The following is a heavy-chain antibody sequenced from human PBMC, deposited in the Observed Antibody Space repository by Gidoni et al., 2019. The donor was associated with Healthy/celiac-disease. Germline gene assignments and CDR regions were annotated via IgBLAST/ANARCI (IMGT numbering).Heavy chain of an antibody. CDR1: GFTFRSYA. Sequence: QLQLAESGGGVVQPGGTLRLPCAASGFTFRSYAMHWVPQAPGKGLEWVAVISYDGSNKYYADSVKGRFTISRDNSKNTLYLQMNSLRAEDTAVYYCARDNSKGLLWFGELNYWGQGTLVTVSS. CDR2: ISYDGSNK. J-gene: IGHJ4*02. CDR3: ARDNSKGLLWFGELNY. D-gene: IGHD3-10*01. V-gene: IGHV3-30-3*01.